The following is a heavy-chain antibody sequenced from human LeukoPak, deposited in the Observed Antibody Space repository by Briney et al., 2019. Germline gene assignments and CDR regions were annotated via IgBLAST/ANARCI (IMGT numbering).Heavy chain of an antibody. CDR2: IDWNEDK. Sequence: SGPTLGNPPQALTLTFTFSGLSLSTSGVGGGWIRQPPGKALEWLALIDWNEDKRYSPSLNSSLTITRDSSKTQVVLTITNMDPVDTATYYCAHLDYYDSSGYYSNLHNWFDPWGQGTLVTVSS. CDR3: AHLDYYDSSGYYSNLHNWFDP. V-gene: IGHV2-5*01. J-gene: IGHJ5*02. CDR1: GLSLSTSGVG. D-gene: IGHD3-22*01.